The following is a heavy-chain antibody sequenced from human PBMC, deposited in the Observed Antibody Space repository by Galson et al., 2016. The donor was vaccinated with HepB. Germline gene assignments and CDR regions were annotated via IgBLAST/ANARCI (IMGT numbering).Heavy chain of an antibody. CDR1: GYTFTRYY. CDR2: INPSGGST. Sequence: SVKVSCKASGYTFTRYYIHWVRQAPGQGLEWMGVINPSGGSTKDAQKFQGRVTMTRDTSTSTVYRELSSLRSEDTAVYFCARGGYYDSSGSLRYWGQGTLVTVSS. J-gene: IGHJ4*02. CDR3: ARGGYYDSSGSLRY. D-gene: IGHD3-22*01. V-gene: IGHV1-46*01.